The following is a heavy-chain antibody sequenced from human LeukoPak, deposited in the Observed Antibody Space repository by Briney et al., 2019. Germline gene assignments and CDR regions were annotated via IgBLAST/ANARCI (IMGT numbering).Heavy chain of an antibody. V-gene: IGHV3-48*03. CDR2: ISNSGSTI. J-gene: IGHJ4*02. D-gene: IGHD2-2*01. CDR3: ARDGGYCSSPNCHIDY. Sequence: LGGSLRLSCAASGYTFSSYEMNWVRQAPGKGLEWVSYISNSGSTIYYADSVKGRFTISRDNAKNSLYLQMNSLRAEDTAVYYCARDGGYCSSPNCHIDYWGQGTLVTVSS. CDR1: GYTFSSYE.